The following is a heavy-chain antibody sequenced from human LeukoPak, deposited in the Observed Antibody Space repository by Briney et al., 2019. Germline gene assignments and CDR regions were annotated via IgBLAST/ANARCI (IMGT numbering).Heavy chain of an antibody. Sequence: PGGSLRLSCAGSGFTFGGYCMHWFRQTPAKGLEWVAVIAYDGSRAFYADSVKGRFTISRDNSKNTMSVQMDDLRAEDTAVYYCTRYNNDHFDYWGQGTLVTVSS. CDR2: IAYDGSRA. CDR1: GFTFGGYC. V-gene: IGHV3-33*01. D-gene: IGHD1-14*01. CDR3: TRYNNDHFDY. J-gene: IGHJ4*02.